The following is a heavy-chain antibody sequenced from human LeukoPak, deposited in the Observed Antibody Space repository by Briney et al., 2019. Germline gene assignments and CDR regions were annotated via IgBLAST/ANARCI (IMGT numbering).Heavy chain of an antibody. CDR1: GYTFTSYA. V-gene: IGHV7-4-1*02. CDR3: ARFSSIAARPWDY. J-gene: IGHJ4*02. CDR2: INTNTGNP. D-gene: IGHD6-6*01. Sequence: ASVKVSCKASGYTFTSYAMNWVRQALGQGLEWMGWINTNTGNPTYAQGFTGRFVFPLDTSVSTAYLQISSLKAEDTAVYYCARFSSIAARPWDYWGQGTLVTVSS.